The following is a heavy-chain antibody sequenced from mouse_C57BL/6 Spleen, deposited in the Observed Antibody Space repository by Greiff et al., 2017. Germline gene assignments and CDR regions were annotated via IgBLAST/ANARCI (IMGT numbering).Heavy chain of an antibody. Sequence: EVKLMEPEGGLVQPGSSMKLSCTASGFTFSDYYMAWVRQVPEKGLEWVANINYDGSSTYYLESLKSRFIFSRDNAKNVLYLQRSSLKSEATATYYCSRDRGCSNYGGYFDVWGTGTTVTVSS. CDR3: SRDRGCSNYGGYFDV. J-gene: IGHJ1*03. D-gene: IGHD2-5*01. CDR2: INYDGSST. CDR1: GFTFSDYY. V-gene: IGHV5-16*01.